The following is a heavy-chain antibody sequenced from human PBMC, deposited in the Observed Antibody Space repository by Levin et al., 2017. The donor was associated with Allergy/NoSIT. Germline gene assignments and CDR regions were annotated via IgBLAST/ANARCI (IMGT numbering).Heavy chain of an antibody. J-gene: IGHJ5*02. CDR1: GGTFSSYA. CDR3: ARVSLGGSGSYLLGWFDP. D-gene: IGHD3-10*01. Sequence: SVKVSCKASGGTFSSYAISWVRQAPGQGLEWMGGIIPIFGTANYAQKFQGRVTITADESTSTAYMELSSLRSEDTAVYYCARVSLGGSGSYLLGWFDPWGQGTLVTVSS. CDR2: IIPIFGTA. V-gene: IGHV1-69*13.